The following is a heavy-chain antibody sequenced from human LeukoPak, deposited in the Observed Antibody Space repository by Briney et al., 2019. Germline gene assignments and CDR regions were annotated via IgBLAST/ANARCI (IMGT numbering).Heavy chain of an antibody. J-gene: IGHJ4*02. Sequence: SETLSLTCTVSGGSISSYYWSWIRQPPGKGLEWIGYIYYSGSTNYNPSLKSRVTISVDTSKNQFSLKLSSVTAADTAVHYCARDRGYYGGHDYWGQGTLVTVSS. CDR3: ARDRGYYGGHDY. D-gene: IGHD4-23*01. CDR1: GGSISSYY. V-gene: IGHV4-59*01. CDR2: IYYSGST.